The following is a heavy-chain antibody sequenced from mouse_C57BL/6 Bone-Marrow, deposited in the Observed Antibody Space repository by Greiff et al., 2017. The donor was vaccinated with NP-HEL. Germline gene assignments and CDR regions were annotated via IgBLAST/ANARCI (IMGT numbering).Heavy chain of an antibody. CDR1: GYTFTSYW. J-gene: IGHJ2*01. Sequence: QVQLQQPGAELVKPGASVKVSCKASGYTFTSYWMHWVKQRPGQGLEWIGRIHPSDSDTNYNQKFKGKATLTVDKSSSTAYMQLSSLTSEDSAVYYCASAGMITTRMYYFDYWGQGTTLTVSS. D-gene: IGHD2-4*01. V-gene: IGHV1-74*01. CDR2: IHPSDSDT. CDR3: ASAGMITTRMYYFDY.